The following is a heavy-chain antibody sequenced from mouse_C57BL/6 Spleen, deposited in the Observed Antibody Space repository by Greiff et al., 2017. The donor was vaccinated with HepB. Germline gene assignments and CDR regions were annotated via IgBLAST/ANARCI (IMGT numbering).Heavy chain of an antibody. D-gene: IGHD3-3*01. CDR2: INPSNGGT. V-gene: IGHV1-53*01. J-gene: IGHJ4*01. CDR1: GYTFTSYW. Sequence: QVHVKQPGTELVKPGASVKLSCKASGYTFTSYWMHWVKQRPGQGLEWIGNINPSNGGTNYNEKFKSKATLTVDKSSSTAYMQLSSLTSEDSAVYYCARSRNFPPYAMDYWGQGTSVTVSS. CDR3: ARSRNFPPYAMDY.